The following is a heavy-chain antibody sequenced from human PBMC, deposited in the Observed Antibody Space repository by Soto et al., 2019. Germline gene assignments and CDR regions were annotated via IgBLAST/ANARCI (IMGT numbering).Heavy chain of an antibody. CDR1: GFTFSSFS. D-gene: IGHD1-7*01. V-gene: IGHV3-48*01. CDR3: ARDPEGLELNFDF. CDR2: ISTTSRRT. Sequence: GGSLRLSCATSGFTFSSFSMNWVRQAPGKGLEWVSYISTTSRRTEYADSVKGRFTISRDNGKNSLFLQMNSLRAEDTAMYYCARDPEGLELNFDFWGQGTLVTVSS. J-gene: IGHJ4*02.